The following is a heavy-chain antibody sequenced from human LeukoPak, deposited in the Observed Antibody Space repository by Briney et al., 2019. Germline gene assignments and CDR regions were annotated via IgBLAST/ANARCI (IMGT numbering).Heavy chain of an antibody. CDR3: ARGASLREIFGVVKRRYYYMDV. V-gene: IGHV1-8*01. J-gene: IGHJ6*03. CDR2: MNPNSGNT. CDR1: GYTFTSYD. Sequence: ASVKVSCKATGYTFTSYDINWVRQATGQGLEWMGWMNPNSGNTGYAQKFQGRVTMTRNTSISTAYMELSSLRSEDTAVYYCARGASLREIFGVVKRRYYYMDVWGKGTTVTVSS. D-gene: IGHD3-3*01.